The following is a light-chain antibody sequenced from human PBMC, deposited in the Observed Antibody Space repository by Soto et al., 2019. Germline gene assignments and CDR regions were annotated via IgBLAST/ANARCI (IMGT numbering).Light chain of an antibody. Sequence: QSALTQPASVSGSPGQSITISCTGTTSDVGSYSLVSWYQQHPGKAPKLMIYEGTKRPSGVSNRFSGSKSGNTASLTISGLQAEEEADYYCCSYAGSDNYVFGTGTKVTVL. V-gene: IGLV2-23*01. CDR2: EGT. CDR3: CSYAGSDNYV. J-gene: IGLJ1*01. CDR1: TSDVGSYSL.